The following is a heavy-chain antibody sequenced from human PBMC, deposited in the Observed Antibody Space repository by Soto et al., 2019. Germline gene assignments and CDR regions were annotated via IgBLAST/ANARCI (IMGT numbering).Heavy chain of an antibody. CDR1: GFSFSISP. CDR3: ARDPKTSGGQHWAFTYFDS. J-gene: IGHJ4*02. D-gene: IGHD7-27*01. CDR2: ISYDGTNK. V-gene: IGHV3-30-3*01. Sequence: QVQLVESGGGVVQPGRSLRLSCAASGFSFSISPMHWVRQAPGKGPEGVALISYDGTNKFYAASVKGRFTISRDNSKSTLYLQVDSLRPEDAAVYYCARDPKTSGGQHWAFTYFDSWGQGTLVTVSS.